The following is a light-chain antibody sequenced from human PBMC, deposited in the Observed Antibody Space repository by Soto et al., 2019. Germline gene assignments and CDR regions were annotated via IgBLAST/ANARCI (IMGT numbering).Light chain of an antibody. Sequence: QSALTQPASVSGSPGQPITISCTGTSSDVGANNYVSWYQHHPGKAPKLLIYEVSNRPSGVSNRFSGSKSGNTASLTISGLQVEEEAAYYCSSYKSSTTGVFGTGNKVTVL. CDR1: SSDVGANNY. CDR3: SSYKSSTTGV. J-gene: IGLJ1*01. CDR2: EVS. V-gene: IGLV2-14*01.